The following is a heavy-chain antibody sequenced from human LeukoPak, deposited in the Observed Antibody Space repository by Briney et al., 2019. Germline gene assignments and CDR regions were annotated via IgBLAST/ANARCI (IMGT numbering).Heavy chain of an antibody. J-gene: IGHJ4*02. CDR2: IIPIFGTA. D-gene: IGHD6-13*01. Sequence: GSSVKVSCKASGGTFSSYAISWVRQAPGQGLEWMGRIIPIFGTANYAQRFQGRVTTTTDESTSTAYMELSSLRSEDTAVYYCASSGDSSSWSAPFDYWGQGTLVTVSS. V-gene: IGHV1-69*05. CDR1: GGTFSSYA. CDR3: ASSGDSSSWSAPFDY.